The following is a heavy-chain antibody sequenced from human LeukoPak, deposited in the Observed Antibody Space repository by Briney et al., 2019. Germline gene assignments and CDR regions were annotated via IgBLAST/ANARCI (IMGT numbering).Heavy chain of an antibody. CDR3: AKDAGVLELDY. CDR1: GFIFSSYG. CDR2: IWYDGSDK. Sequence: GGSLRLSCAASGFIFSSYGMHWVRQAPGKGLEWVAVIWYDGSDKYYADSVKGRFTISRDNSKNTLYLQMNSLRAEDTAVYYCAKDAGVLELDYWGQGTLVTVSS. J-gene: IGHJ4*02. V-gene: IGHV3-30*02. D-gene: IGHD1-1*01.